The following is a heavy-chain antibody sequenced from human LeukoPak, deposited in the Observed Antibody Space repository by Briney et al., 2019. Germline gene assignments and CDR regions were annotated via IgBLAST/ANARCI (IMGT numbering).Heavy chain of an antibody. CDR1: GGSFSGYY. CDR2: INHSGST. J-gene: IGHJ6*03. Sequence: SETLSLTCAVYGGSFSGYYWSWIRQPPGKGLEWIGEINHSGSTNYNPSLKSRVTISVDTSKKQFSLKLSSGTAADTAVYYCARVEEGYGSGRRENYYYYYMDVWGKGTTVTISS. D-gene: IGHD3-10*01. V-gene: IGHV4-34*01. CDR3: ARVEEGYGSGRRENYYYYYMDV.